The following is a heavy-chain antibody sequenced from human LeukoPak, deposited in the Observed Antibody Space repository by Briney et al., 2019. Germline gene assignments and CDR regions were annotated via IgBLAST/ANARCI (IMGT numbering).Heavy chain of an antibody. Sequence: GAPVKVSCKASGGTFSSYAISWVRQAPGQGLEWMGGIIPIFGTANYAQKFQGRVTITADESTSTAYMELSSLRSEDTAVYYCARAPNYYDTLLSYWGQGTLVTVSS. CDR3: ARAPNYYDTLLSY. J-gene: IGHJ4*02. CDR1: GGTFSSYA. CDR2: IIPIFGTA. V-gene: IGHV1-69*01. D-gene: IGHD3-22*01.